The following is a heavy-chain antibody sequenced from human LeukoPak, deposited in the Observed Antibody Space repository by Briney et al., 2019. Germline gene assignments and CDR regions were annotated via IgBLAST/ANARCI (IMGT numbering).Heavy chain of an antibody. CDR1: GGSISSSSYY. CDR3: ARVNGDYVDY. D-gene: IGHD4-17*01. CDR2: IYYSGST. J-gene: IGHJ4*02. Sequence: SETLSLTCTVSGGSISSSSYYWSWIRQPPGKGLEWIGYIYYSGSTNYNPSLKSRVTMSVDTSKNQFSLKLSSVTAADTAVYYCARVNGDYVDYWGQGTLVTVSS. V-gene: IGHV4-61*01.